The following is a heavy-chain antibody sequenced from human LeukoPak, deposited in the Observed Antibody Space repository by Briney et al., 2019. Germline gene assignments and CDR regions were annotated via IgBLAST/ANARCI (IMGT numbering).Heavy chain of an antibody. V-gene: IGHV1-24*01. D-gene: IGHD1-7*01. CDR3: ATGSFGNYAFDY. CDR2: FDPEDGET. CDR1: GYTLTELS. Sequence: ASVKVSCKVSGYTLTELSMHWVRQAPGKGLEWMGGFDPEDGETIYAQKFQGRVTMTEDTSTDTAYMELSSLRSGDTAVYYCATGSFGNYAFDYWGQGTLVTVPS. J-gene: IGHJ4*02.